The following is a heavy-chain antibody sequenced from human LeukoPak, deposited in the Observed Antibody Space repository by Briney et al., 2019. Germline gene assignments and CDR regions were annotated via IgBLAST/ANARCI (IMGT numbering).Heavy chain of an antibody. Sequence: ASVTVSCEAYGYTFTGYYMHWVRQAPGEGLEWMGWINPNSGGTNYAQKFQGRVTMTRDTSISTAYMELSRLRSDDTAVYYCARLVAGQYYFYYWGQGTLVTVSS. CDR2: INPNSGGT. CDR1: GYTFTGYY. CDR3: ARLVAGQYYFYY. J-gene: IGHJ4*02. V-gene: IGHV1-2*02. D-gene: IGHD6-19*01.